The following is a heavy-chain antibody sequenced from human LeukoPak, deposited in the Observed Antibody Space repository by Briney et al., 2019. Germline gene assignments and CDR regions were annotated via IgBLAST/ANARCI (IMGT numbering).Heavy chain of an antibody. CDR3: AREASQKGAHYMDV. D-gene: IGHD3-16*01. CDR1: GGSISSGSYY. Sequence: SETLSLTCTVSGGSISSGSYYWSWIRQPAGKGLEWIGRIYTSGSTHYNPSLKSRVTISVDTSKNQFSLKLSSVTAADTAVYYCAREASQKGAHYMDVWGKGTTVTISS. V-gene: IGHV4-61*02. CDR2: IYTSGST. J-gene: IGHJ6*03.